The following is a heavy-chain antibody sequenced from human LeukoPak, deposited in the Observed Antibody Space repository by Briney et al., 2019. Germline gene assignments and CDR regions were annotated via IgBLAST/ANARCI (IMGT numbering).Heavy chain of an antibody. CDR1: GGAISSYY. J-gene: IGHJ6*02. CDR3: ARGVGRVGFSYYYYGMDV. D-gene: IGHD1-26*01. CDR2: IYYSGST. Sequence: SETLSLTCTVSGGAISSYYWSWIRQPPGKGLEWIGYIYYSGSTNYNPSLKSRVTTSVDTSKNQFSLKLSSVTAADTAVYYCARGVGRVGFSYYYYGMDVWGQGTTVTVFS. V-gene: IGHV4-59*01.